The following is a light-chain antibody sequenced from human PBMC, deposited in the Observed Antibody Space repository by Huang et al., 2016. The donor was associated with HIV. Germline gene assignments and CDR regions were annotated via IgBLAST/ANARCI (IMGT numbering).Light chain of an antibody. J-gene: IGKJ1*01. CDR2: AAS. CDR1: ENIRKY. CDR3: QQSYNAPRT. V-gene: IGKV1-39*01. Sequence: DIQMTQSPSSLSAFVGDKVTITCRASENIRKYLTWYQQKPGKAPNLLLYAASSVQSGVPSRFSGSGTGTDFNLTINSLQPEDYATYFCQQSYNAPRTFGQGTKVEIK.